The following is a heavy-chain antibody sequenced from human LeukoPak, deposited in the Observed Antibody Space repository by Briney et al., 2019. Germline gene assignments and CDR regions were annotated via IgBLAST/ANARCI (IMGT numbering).Heavy chain of an antibody. J-gene: IGHJ4*02. CDR1: GFTFSTYN. Sequence: GGSLRLSCAASGFTFSTYNMNWVRQAPGKGLEWVSYISSSTNTIYYADSVKGRFTISRDNAKNSLFLQMSSLRAEDTAVYYCARQYCSGGSCYPPEYFDYWGQGTLVTVSS. CDR2: ISSSTNTI. V-gene: IGHV3-48*01. D-gene: IGHD2-15*01. CDR3: ARQYCSGGSCYPPEYFDY.